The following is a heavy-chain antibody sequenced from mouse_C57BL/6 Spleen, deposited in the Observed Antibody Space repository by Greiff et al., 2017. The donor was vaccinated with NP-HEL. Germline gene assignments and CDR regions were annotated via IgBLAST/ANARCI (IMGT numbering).Heavy chain of an antibody. Sequence: VQLQQSGAELVRPGASVKLSCTASGFNIKDDYMHWVKQRPEQGLEWIGWIDPENGDTEYASKFQGKATITADTSSNTAYLQLRSLTSEDTAVYYCTKLTGTDWYFDVWGTGTTVTVSS. CDR2: IDPENGDT. D-gene: IGHD4-1*01. J-gene: IGHJ1*03. CDR1: GFNIKDDY. CDR3: TKLTGTDWYFDV. V-gene: IGHV14-4*01.